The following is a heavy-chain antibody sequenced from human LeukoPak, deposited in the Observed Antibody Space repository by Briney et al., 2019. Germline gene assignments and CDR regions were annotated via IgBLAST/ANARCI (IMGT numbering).Heavy chain of an antibody. CDR1: GGSISSYY. V-gene: IGHV4-59*01. Sequence: PSETLSLTCTVSGGSISSYYWSWVRQPPGKGLEWIGYIYYSGSTNYNPSLKSRVTISVDTSKNQFSLKLSSVTAADTAVYYCTKDGSNWQTSAVYLPGDYWGQGTLVSVSS. CDR2: IYYSGST. CDR3: TKDGSNWQTSAVYLPGDY. J-gene: IGHJ4*02. D-gene: IGHD6-13*01.